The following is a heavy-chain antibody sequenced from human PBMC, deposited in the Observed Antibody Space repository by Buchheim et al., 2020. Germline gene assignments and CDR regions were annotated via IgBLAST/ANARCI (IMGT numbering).Heavy chain of an antibody. CDR1: GFTFSDYY. V-gene: IGHV3-11*05. J-gene: IGHJ6*03. Sequence: QVQLVESGGGLVKPRGSLRLSCAASGFTFSDYYWSWIRQAPGKGLEWLSYISPRNYTNHADSVKGRFTISRDNAKNSLYLQMNSLRAEDTAVYYCARGYSVPAALSRRYYYYYMDVWAKGTT. D-gene: IGHD2-2*01. CDR3: ARGYSVPAALSRRYYYYYMDV. CDR2: ISPRNYT.